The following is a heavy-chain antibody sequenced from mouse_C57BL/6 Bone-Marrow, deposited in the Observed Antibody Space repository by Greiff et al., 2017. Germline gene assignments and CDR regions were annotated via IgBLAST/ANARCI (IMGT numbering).Heavy chain of an antibody. Sequence: VQLKESGPGLVKPSQSLSLTCSVTGYSITSGYYWNWIRQFPGNKLEWMGYISYDGSNNYNPSLKNRISITRDTSKNQFFLKLNSVTTEDTATYYCARGLLPIAYWGQGTLVTVSA. CDR2: ISYDGSN. J-gene: IGHJ3*01. CDR1: GYSITSGYY. D-gene: IGHD1-1*01. CDR3: ARGLLPIAY. V-gene: IGHV3-6*01.